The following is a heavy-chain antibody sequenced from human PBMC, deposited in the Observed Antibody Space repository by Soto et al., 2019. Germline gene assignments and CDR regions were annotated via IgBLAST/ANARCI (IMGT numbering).Heavy chain of an antibody. D-gene: IGHD6-19*01. V-gene: IGHV3-23*01. J-gene: IGHJ6*02. CDR3: AGTEGSGRSTRYGMDV. Sequence: LRLSCAVSGFTFGNFAMTWVRQAPGKGLDWVSGISGSGGDTYYADSVKGRFTISRDNSKNTLYLQMSSLRAEETATFHCAGTEGSGRSTRYGMDVWGQGTTVTVSS. CDR1: GFTFGNFA. CDR2: ISGSGGDT.